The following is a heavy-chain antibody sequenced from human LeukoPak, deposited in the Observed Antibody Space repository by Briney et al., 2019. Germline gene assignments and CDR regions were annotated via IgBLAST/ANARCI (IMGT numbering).Heavy chain of an antibody. CDR1: GYSFTSYW. V-gene: IGHV5-51*01. Sequence: GESLKISCKGSGYSFTSYWIGWVRQMPGKGLEWMGIIYPGDSDTRYSPSFQGQVTISADKSISTAYLQWSSLKASDTAMCYCARLGTTVATPCSLWGQGTLVTVSS. D-gene: IGHD4-11*01. J-gene: IGHJ4*02. CDR3: ARLGTTVATPCSL. CDR2: IYPGDSDT.